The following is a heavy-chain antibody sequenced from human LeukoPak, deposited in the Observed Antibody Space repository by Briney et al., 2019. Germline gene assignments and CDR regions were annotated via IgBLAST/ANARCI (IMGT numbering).Heavy chain of an antibody. V-gene: IGHV3-11*04. CDR1: GFTFSDYN. D-gene: IGHD3-3*01. J-gene: IGHJ4*02. CDR2: ISSRGGTI. Sequence: GRSLRLSCAASGFTFSDYNMHWIRQAPGKGLEWISYISSRGGTIFYADSVKGRFTISRDNAENSLFLQLNSLRPEDTAVYYCARDGIRSFGLFTKHDYWGQGTLVTVSS. CDR3: ARDGIRSFGLFTKHDY.